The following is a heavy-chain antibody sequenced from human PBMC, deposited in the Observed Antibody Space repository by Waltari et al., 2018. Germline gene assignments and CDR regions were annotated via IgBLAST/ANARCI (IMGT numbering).Heavy chain of an antibody. D-gene: IGHD2-15*01. CDR1: GYTCINYG. CDR3: ARGDIVIVPAADNWFDP. V-gene: IGHV7-4-1*02. CDR2: INTNTGTP. Sequence: QVQLVQSGSEMKKPGASGTVSCKASGYTCINYGVNWVRHAPGQGLEWMGWINTNTGTPTYAQCFTGLFVFSSDTSVNTAYLQISNLKTEDTAVYYCARGDIVIVPAADNWFDPWGQGTLVTVSP. J-gene: IGHJ5*02.